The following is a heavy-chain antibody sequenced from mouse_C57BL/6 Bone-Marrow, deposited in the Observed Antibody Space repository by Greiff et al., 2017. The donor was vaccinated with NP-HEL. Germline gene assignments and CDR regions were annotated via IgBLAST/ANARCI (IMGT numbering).Heavy chain of an antibody. CDR1: GYTFTSYW. J-gene: IGHJ2*01. CDR3: ASGIYYDYDGYYFDY. V-gene: IGHV1-64*01. CDR2: IHPNSGST. Sequence: QVQLQQSGAELVKPGASVKLSCKASGYTFTSYWMHWVKQRPGQGLEWIGMIHPNSGSTNYNEKFKSKATLTVDKSSSTAYMQLSSLTSEDSAVYYCASGIYYDYDGYYFDYWGQGTTLTVSS. D-gene: IGHD2-4*01.